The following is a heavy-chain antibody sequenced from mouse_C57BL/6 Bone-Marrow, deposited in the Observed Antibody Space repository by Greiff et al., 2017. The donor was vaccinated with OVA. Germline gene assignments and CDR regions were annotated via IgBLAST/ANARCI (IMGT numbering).Heavy chain of an antibody. J-gene: IGHJ3*01. Sequence: EVKLVESGGDLVKPGGSLKLSCAASGFTFSSYGMSWVRQTPDKRLEWVATISSGGSYTYYPDSVKGRFTISRDNAKNTLYLQMSSLKSEDTAMYYCARPFYYYGSSPWFAYWGQGTLVTVSA. D-gene: IGHD1-1*01. CDR2: ISSGGSYT. V-gene: IGHV5-6*01. CDR1: GFTFSSYG. CDR3: ARPFYYYGSSPWFAY.